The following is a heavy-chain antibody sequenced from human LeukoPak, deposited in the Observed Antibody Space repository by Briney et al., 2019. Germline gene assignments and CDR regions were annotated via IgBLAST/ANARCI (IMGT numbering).Heavy chain of an antibody. V-gene: IGHV4-61*02. CDR3: ASIRYYYDSRGTRGYFDY. D-gene: IGHD3-22*01. J-gene: IGHJ4*02. CDR1: GGSISSGSYY. Sequence: PSETLSLTCTVSGGSISSGSYYWSWIRQPAGKGLEWIGRIYTSGSTNYNPSLKSRVTISVDTSKNQFSLKLSSVTAADTAVYYCASIRYYYDSRGTRGYFDYWGQGTLVTVSS. CDR2: IYTSGST.